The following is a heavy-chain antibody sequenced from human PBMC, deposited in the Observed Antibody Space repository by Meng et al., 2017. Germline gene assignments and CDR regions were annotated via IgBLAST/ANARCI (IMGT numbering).Heavy chain of an antibody. CDR3: AMITIFGVVTFVIDP. CDR1: GYTFTSYG. Sequence: ASVKVSCKASGYTFTSYGISWVRQAPGQGLEWMGWISAYNGNTNYAQKIQGRVTMTTDTSTSTAYMELRSLRSDDTAVYYCAMITIFGVVTFVIDPWGQGTLVTVSS. D-gene: IGHD3-3*01. J-gene: IGHJ5*02. V-gene: IGHV1-18*01. CDR2: ISAYNGNT.